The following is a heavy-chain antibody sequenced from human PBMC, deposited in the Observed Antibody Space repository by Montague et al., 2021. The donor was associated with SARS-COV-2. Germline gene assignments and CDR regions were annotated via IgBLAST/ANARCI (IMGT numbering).Heavy chain of an antibody. CDR1: GASFSDYH. D-gene: IGHD6-19*01. V-gene: IGHV4-34*01. CDR2: INHSGST. Sequence: SETLSLTCAMYGASFSDYHWSWIRQPPGKGLEWIGEINHSGSTNYNPSLKSRVTISIDTSKRQFSLKLSSVTATDTAVYYCARSWGQWLLWGYYFDYWGQGTLVTVSS. CDR3: ARSWGQWLLWGYYFDY. J-gene: IGHJ4*02.